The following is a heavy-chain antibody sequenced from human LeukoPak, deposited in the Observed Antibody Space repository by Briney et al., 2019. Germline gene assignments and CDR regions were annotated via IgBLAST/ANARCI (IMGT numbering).Heavy chain of an antibody. J-gene: IGHJ5*02. CDR3: ARDKAHSYGRYFDP. Sequence: SETLSLTCSVAGGSISTYYWNWIRQTPGKGLEWIGHISYGNTDYNPSLKSRVTISVDTSKNQFSLKLTSVTAADTAVYYCARDKAHSYGRYFDPWGQGALVIVSS. V-gene: IGHV4-59*01. CDR1: GGSISTYY. CDR2: ISYGNT. D-gene: IGHD5-18*01.